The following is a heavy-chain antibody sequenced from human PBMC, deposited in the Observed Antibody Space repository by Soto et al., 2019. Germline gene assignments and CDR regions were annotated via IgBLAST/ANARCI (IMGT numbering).Heavy chain of an antibody. CDR3: AKDPVVLMVYTIPYFDY. Sequence: QVQLVESGGGVVQPGRSLRLSCAASGFTFSSYGMHWVRQAPGKGLEWVGVISYDGSDKYYADSLKGRFTISRDNSKNTLYLQMNSLRAEDTAVYYCAKDPVVLMVYTIPYFDYWGQGTRVTVSS. V-gene: IGHV3-30*18. J-gene: IGHJ4*02. CDR2: ISYDGSDK. D-gene: IGHD2-8*01. CDR1: GFTFSSYG.